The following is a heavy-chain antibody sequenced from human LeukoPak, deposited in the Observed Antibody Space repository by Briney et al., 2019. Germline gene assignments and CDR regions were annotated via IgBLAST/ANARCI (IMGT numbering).Heavy chain of an antibody. CDR2: ISHDGNDK. CDR1: GFTFSNYG. J-gene: IGHJ4*02. Sequence: GRSLRLSCAASGFTFSNYGMHWVRQAPGKGLEWVAVISHDGNDKFYADSVKGRFTISRDNSKNTVYLQMISLRGEDTAVYYCARQRGIAVAGTFNYWGQGTLVTVSS. D-gene: IGHD6-19*01. V-gene: IGHV3-30*03. CDR3: ARQRGIAVAGTFNY.